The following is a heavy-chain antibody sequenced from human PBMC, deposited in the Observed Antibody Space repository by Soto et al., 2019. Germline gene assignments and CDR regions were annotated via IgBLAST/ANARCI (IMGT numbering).Heavy chain of an antibody. J-gene: IGHJ6*03. V-gene: IGHV3-23*01. Sequence: GGSLRLSCAASGFTFSSYAMSWVRQAPGKGLEWVSAISGSGGSTYYADSVKGRFTISRDNSKNTLYLQINSLRAEDTAVYYCAKLPYYDFWSGYLYYCYMDVWGKGTTVTVSS. CDR2: ISGSGGST. CDR1: GFTFSSYA. D-gene: IGHD3-3*01. CDR3: AKLPYYDFWSGYLYYCYMDV.